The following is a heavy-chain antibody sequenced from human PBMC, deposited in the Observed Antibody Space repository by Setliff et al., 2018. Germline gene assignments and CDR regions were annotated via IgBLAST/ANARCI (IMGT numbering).Heavy chain of an antibody. CDR1: GGTFRRDG. Sequence: SVKVSCKASGGTFRRDGISWVRQAPGQGLEWMGGIIPNFGTTSYAQKFQGRVTITTDESTNTAYMELSSLRSDDTAVFYCAREVVVVKSAINYYYYMDVWGKGTTVTASS. CDR2: IIPNFGTT. J-gene: IGHJ6*03. D-gene: IGHD2-2*01. V-gene: IGHV1-69*05. CDR3: AREVVVVKSAINYYYYMDV.